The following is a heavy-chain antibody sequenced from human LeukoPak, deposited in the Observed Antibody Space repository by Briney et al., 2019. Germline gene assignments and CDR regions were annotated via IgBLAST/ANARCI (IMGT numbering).Heavy chain of an antibody. CDR1: GGSISSYY. CDR2: IYISGSGST. Sequence: SETLSLTCTVSGGSISSYYWSWIRQPPGKGLEWIGRIYISGSGSTNYNPSLKSRVTMSVDTSKNQFSLKLSSVTAADSAVYYCARDKRVAVAGTYIYYYYMDVWGKGTTVTISS. D-gene: IGHD6-19*01. V-gene: IGHV4-4*07. CDR3: ARDKRVAVAGTYIYYYYMDV. J-gene: IGHJ6*03.